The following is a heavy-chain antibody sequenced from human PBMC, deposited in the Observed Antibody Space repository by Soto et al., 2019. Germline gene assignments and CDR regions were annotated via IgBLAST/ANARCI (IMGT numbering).Heavy chain of an antibody. Sequence: QITLKESGPTLVKPTQTLTLTCTFSAFSLSTGGVGVGWIRQPPGKALEWLALIYWVDAKRYSPSLRSRLTLTKDTSKNHVVLTMTNMDPVDTATYYCIQSRCGGDCLQSYASYYYYGMDVWGQGTTVTVSS. CDR1: AFSLSTGGVG. J-gene: IGHJ6*02. D-gene: IGHD2-21*02. CDR2: IYWVDAK. V-gene: IGHV2-5*02. CDR3: IQSRCGGDCLQSYASYYYYGMDV.